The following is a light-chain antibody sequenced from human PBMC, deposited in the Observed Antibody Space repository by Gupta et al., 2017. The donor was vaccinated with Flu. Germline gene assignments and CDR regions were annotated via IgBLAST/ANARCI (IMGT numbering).Light chain of an antibody. Sequence: GTLCLSPGERATLSCRASQRIRRRYLDWYQQKPGQAPRLLIYGASSRANGFPDRFSGSGSGTEFTLTISRLEPEDFAVYYCQHEGNSTFTFGHGTNVDIK. J-gene: IGKJ3*01. CDR3: QHEGNSTFT. CDR1: QRIRRRY. V-gene: IGKV3-20*01. CDR2: GAS.